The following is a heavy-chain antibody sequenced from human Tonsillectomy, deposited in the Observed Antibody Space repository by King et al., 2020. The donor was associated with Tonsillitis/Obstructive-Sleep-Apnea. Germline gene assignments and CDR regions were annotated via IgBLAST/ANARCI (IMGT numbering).Heavy chain of an antibody. CDR1: GFIFRGYS. CDR3: ARDGGAEGYVDAFDI. J-gene: IGHJ3*02. D-gene: IGHD5-24*01. V-gene: IGHV3-48*02. CDR2: ISIGSSTI. Sequence: QLVQSGGGLVQPGGSLRLSCVASGFIFRGYSMSWVRQAPGKGREWVSYISIGSSTINYADSVKGRFTISSDNAKNSLYLQMNSLRDEDTAVYYCARDGGAEGYVDAFDIWGQGTMVTVSP.